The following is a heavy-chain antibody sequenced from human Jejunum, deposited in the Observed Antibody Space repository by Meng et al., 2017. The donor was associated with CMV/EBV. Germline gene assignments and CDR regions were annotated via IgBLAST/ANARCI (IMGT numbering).Heavy chain of an antibody. CDR2: TYHSGNT. D-gene: IGHD2-2*01. CDR1: GGSVRSSNR. J-gene: IGHJ6*02. Sequence: SGGSVRSSNRWSWGRQPPGKGLEWIGETYHSGNTNYKPSLKSRVTISIDKSKNQFSLKLSSVTAADTAVYYCASCTIYYYFGMDVWGQGTTVTVSS. CDR3: ASCTIYYYFGMDV. V-gene: IGHV4-4*02.